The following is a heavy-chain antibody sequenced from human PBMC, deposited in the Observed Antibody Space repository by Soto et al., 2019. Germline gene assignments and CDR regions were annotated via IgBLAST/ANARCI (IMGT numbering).Heavy chain of an antibody. J-gene: IGHJ6*03. Sequence: ASVKVACKASGYTLTSYGIGWVRQAPGQGLEWMGWISAYNGNTNYAQKLQGRVTMTTDTSTSTAYMELRSLRSDDTAVYYCARGNWNYYYYMDVWGKGTTVTGTS. D-gene: IGHD1-1*01. CDR1: GYTLTSYG. CDR2: ISAYNGNT. CDR3: ARGNWNYYYYMDV. V-gene: IGHV1-18*01.